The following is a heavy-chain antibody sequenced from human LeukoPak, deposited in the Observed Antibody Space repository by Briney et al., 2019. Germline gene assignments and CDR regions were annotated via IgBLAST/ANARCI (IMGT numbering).Heavy chain of an antibody. CDR1: GFAFSTYG. J-gene: IGHJ6*02. CDR2: ISSGSSSI. Sequence: GGSLRLSCAASGFAFSTYGMSWVRQAPGKGLEWVSSISSGSSSIYYADSVKGRFTISRDNAKNTLYLQMNSLRAEDTAVYYCARDRPYYDFWSGYSSPGGMDVWGQGTTVTVSS. CDR3: ARDRPYYDFWSGYSSPGGMDV. D-gene: IGHD3-3*01. V-gene: IGHV3-21*01.